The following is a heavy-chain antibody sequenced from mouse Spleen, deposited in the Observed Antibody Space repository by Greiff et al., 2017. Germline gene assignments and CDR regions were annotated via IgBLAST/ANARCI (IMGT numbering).Heavy chain of an antibody. D-gene: IGHD1-1*01. Sequence: EVQLQQSGPELVKPGASVKISCKASGYTFTDYYMNWVKQSHGKSLEWIGDINPNNGGTSYNQKFKGKATLTVDKSSSTAYMELRSLTSEDSAVYYCAREGTTVVAHYYAMDYWGQGTSVTVSS. CDR2: INPNNGGT. V-gene: IGHV1-26*01. CDR1: GYTFTDYY. CDR3: AREGTTVVAHYYAMDY. J-gene: IGHJ4*01.